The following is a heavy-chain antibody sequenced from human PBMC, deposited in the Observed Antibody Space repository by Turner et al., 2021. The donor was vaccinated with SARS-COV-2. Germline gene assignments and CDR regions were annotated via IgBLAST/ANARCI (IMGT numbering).Heavy chain of an antibody. CDR2: IYYNGRT. CDR3: ARGSSVGAPLDWFGP. V-gene: IGHV4-59*01. CDR1: GGSFSNYY. Sequence: HAPLQEWGPGLVKPWETLSLTCSVSGGSFSNYYWNWIRQPPGKGLEWIGYIYYNGRTNYKSSLKSRVTVSVDSENEFSLKLISVTAADTAVYYCARGSSVGAPLDWFGPWGQGLLVTVSP. J-gene: IGHJ5*02. D-gene: IGHD2-2*01.